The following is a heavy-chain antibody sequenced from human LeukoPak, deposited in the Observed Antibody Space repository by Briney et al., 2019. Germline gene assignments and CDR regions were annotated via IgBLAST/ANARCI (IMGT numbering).Heavy chain of an antibody. D-gene: IGHD6-19*01. J-gene: IGHJ4*02. CDR3: AKKGDSGWVFDY. V-gene: IGHV3-23*01. CDR2: ISGSGGST. CDR1: GFTFSSYG. Sequence: GGSLRLSCAASGFTFSSYGMHWVRQAPGKGLEWVSGISGSGGSTHYADSVKGQFTISRDNSKNTLWLQMNSLRAEDTALYYCAKKGDSGWVFDYWGQGTLVTVSS.